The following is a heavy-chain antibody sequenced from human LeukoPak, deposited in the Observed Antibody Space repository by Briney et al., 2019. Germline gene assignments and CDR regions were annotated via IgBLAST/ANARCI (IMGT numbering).Heavy chain of an antibody. CDR3: GRVIAGAIDY. CDR1: GFTFSGHS. V-gene: IGHV3-7*01. J-gene: IGHJ4*02. D-gene: IGHD6-13*01. CDR2: INLDGSER. Sequence: GGSLGLSCAASGFTFSGHSMTWVRQAPGKGLEWVANINLDGSERFYVDFVKGRFTISRDNADNSMYLQMNSLRAEDTAVYYCGRVIAGAIDYWGQGTLVTVSS.